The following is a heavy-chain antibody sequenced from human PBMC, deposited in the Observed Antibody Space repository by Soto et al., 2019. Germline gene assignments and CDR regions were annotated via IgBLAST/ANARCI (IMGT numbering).Heavy chain of an antibody. CDR3: AGYCSCGSCPLHTDEYYYGMDV. CDR2: ISSSSSTI. V-gene: IGHV3-48*02. J-gene: IGHJ6*02. D-gene: IGHD2-15*01. CDR1: GFTFSSYS. Sequence: PGGSLRLSCAASGFTFSSYSMNWVRQAPGKGLEWVSYISSSSSTIYYADSVKGRFTISRDNAKNSLYLQMNSLRDEDTAVYYCAGYCSCGSCPLHTDEYYYGMDVWGQGTTVTVSS.